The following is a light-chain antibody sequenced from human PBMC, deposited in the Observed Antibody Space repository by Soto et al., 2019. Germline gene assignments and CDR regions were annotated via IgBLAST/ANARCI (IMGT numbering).Light chain of an antibody. J-gene: IGLJ1*01. CDR2: DVS. V-gene: IGLV2-14*03. Sequence: QSALTQPASVSGSPGQSITISCTGTSSDVGGYNSVSWYQQHPGKAPKLMIYDVSNRPSGVSNRFSGSKSGNTASLTISGLQAEDEADYYCSSYTSSSTLCVFGIGTKVTVL. CDR1: SSDVGGYNS. CDR3: SSYTSSSTLCV.